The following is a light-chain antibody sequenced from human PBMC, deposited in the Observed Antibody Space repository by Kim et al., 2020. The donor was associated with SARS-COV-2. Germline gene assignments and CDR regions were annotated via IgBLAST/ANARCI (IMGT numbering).Light chain of an antibody. J-gene: IGLJ2*01. CDR3: GSRDTSGNLVV. V-gene: IGLV3-19*01. Sequence: ALGQTVRITCQGDSLRKHYATWYQQKSGQAPVLVIYDENERPAGIPDRFSGSTLGNTASLTITWAQAEDEADYYCGSRDTSGNLVVFGGGTQLTVL. CDR1: SLRKHY. CDR2: DEN.